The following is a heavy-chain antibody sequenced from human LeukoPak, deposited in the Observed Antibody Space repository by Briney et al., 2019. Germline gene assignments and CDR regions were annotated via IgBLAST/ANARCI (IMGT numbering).Heavy chain of an antibody. D-gene: IGHD2-2*02. CDR2: ISYDGSNK. V-gene: IGHV3-30-3*01. Sequence: GGSLRLSCAASGFTFSSYAMHWVRQAPGKGLEWVAVISYDGSNKYYADSVKGRFTISRDNSKNTLYLQMNSLRAEDMAVYYCARMGGCSSTSCYKGAHWFDPWGQGTLVTVSS. CDR3: ARMGGCSSTSCYKGAHWFDP. J-gene: IGHJ5*02. CDR1: GFTFSSYA.